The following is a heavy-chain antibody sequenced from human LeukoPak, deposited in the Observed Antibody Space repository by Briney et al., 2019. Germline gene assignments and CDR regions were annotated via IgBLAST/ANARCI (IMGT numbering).Heavy chain of an antibody. CDR2: INPNSGGT. V-gene: IGHV1-2*02. Sequence: ASVKVSCKASGYTFTGYYMHWVRQAPGQGLEWMGWINPNSGGTNYAQKFQGRVTMTRDTSISTAYMELSRLRSDDTAVYYCANDGFDYYDSSGYSYFHYWGQGTLVTVSS. J-gene: IGHJ4*02. CDR3: ANDGFDYYDSSGYSYFHY. CDR1: GYTFTGYY. D-gene: IGHD3-22*01.